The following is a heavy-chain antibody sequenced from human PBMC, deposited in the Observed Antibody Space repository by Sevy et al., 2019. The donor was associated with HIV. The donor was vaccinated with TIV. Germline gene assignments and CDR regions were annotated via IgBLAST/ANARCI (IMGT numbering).Heavy chain of an antibody. CDR3: ATGYTSGWYLVAFNI. D-gene: IGHD6-19*01. CDR2: VYHSGNT. J-gene: IGHJ3*02. V-gene: IGHV4-59*12. Sequence: SETLSLTCTVSGGSISTYYWSWLRRPPGKGLEWIGFVYHSGNTDYNPSLKGRVTISVDTSNNQFSLKLSSVTAADTAVYYCATGYTSGWYLVAFNIWGQGTMVTVSS. CDR1: GGSISTYY.